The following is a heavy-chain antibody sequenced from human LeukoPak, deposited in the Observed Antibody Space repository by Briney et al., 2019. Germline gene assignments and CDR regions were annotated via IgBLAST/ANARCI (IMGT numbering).Heavy chain of an antibody. Sequence: GGSLRLSCVASGFTFSSYAMHWVRQTPGKGLEYVSGINSNGGSTHYANSVKGRFTISRDNSKHTLYLQMGSLRTEDMAVYYCAKEGLWLNYWGQGTLVTVSS. J-gene: IGHJ4*02. D-gene: IGHD3-10*01. CDR3: AKEGLWLNY. V-gene: IGHV3-64*01. CDR1: GFTFSSYA. CDR2: INSNGGST.